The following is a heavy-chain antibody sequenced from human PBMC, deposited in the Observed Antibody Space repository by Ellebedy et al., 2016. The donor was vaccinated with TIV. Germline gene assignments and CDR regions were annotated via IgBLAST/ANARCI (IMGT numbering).Heavy chain of an antibody. J-gene: IGHJ4*02. CDR1: GGSISPYY. V-gene: IGHV4-59*12. CDR3: ASVVVGDSSGYHYDY. Sequence: MPSETLSLTCTVSGGSISPYYWSWTRQPPGKGLEWIGYISYSGSTNYNPSLKSRVTISVDKSKNQFSLKLSSVTAADTAVYYCASVVVGDSSGYHYDYWGQGTLVTVSS. D-gene: IGHD3-22*01. CDR2: ISYSGST.